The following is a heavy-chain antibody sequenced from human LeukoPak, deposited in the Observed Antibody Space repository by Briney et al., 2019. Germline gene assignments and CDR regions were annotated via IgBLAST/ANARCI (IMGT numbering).Heavy chain of an antibody. CDR1: GFTFDDYA. Sequence: GGSLRLSCAASGFTFDDYAMHWVRQAPGKGLEWVSGISWNSGSTYYADSVKGRFTISRDNSKNTLYLQMNSLRAEDTAVYYCANGVPPGYWGQGTLVTVSS. CDR2: ISWNSGST. D-gene: IGHD2-2*01. CDR3: ANGVPPGY. J-gene: IGHJ4*02. V-gene: IGHV3-23*01.